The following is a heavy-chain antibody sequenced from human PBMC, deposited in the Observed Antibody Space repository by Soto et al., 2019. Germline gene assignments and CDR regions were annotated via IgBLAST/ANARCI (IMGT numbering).Heavy chain of an antibody. V-gene: IGHV3-23*01. CDR3: AKGRIQRGGWYAASSCYFDY. D-gene: IGHD6-19*01. CDR1: GFTFSSYA. CDR2: ISGSGGST. Sequence: GGSLRLSCAASGFTFSSYAMSWVRQAPGKGLEWVSAISGSGGSTYYADSVKGRFTISRDNSKNTLYLQMNSLRAEDTAVYYCAKGRIQRGGWYAASSCYFDYWGQGTLVTVSS. J-gene: IGHJ4*02.